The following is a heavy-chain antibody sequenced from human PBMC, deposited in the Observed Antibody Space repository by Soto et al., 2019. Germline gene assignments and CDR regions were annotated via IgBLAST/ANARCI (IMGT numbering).Heavy chain of an antibody. Sequence: PGGSLRLSCAASGFTFSNYAMSWVRQAPGKGLEWVSSISDSGGSTYYADSVKGRFTISRDNSEDTLYLQINSLRVEDTAVYYCAKRPGDGYNYPDYWGQGTLVTVSS. CDR2: ISDSGGST. D-gene: IGHD5-12*01. CDR1: GFTFSNYA. CDR3: AKRPGDGYNYPDY. V-gene: IGHV3-23*01. J-gene: IGHJ4*02.